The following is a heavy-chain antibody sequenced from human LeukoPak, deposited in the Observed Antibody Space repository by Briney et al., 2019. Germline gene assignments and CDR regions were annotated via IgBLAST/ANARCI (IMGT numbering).Heavy chain of an antibody. V-gene: IGHV1-2*02. CDR1: GYTFTCYY. CDR3: ARVPSMTTVSFDY. D-gene: IGHD4-17*01. J-gene: IGHJ4*02. CDR2: INPNSGGT. Sequence: ASVKVSCKASGYTFTCYYMHWVRQAPGQGLEWMGWINPNSGGTNYAQKFQGRVTMTRDTSISTAYMELSRLRSDDTAVYYCARVPSMTTVSFDYWGQGTLVTVSS.